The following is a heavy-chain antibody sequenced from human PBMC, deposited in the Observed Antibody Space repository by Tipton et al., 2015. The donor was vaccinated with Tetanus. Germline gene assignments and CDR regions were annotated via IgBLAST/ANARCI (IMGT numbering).Heavy chain of an antibody. CDR1: GFTFDDYA. Sequence: SLRLSCAASGFTFDDYAMHWVRQAPGKGLEWVSGISWNSGSIGYADSVKGRFTISRDNAKNSLYLQMNSLRAKDTALYYCAKDGAAAGTSPFDYWGQGTLVTVSS. D-gene: IGHD6-13*01. CDR3: AKDGAAAGTSPFDY. V-gene: IGHV3-9*01. CDR2: ISWNSGSI. J-gene: IGHJ4*02.